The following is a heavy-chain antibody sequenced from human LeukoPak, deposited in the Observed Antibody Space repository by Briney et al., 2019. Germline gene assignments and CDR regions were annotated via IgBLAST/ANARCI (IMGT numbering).Heavy chain of an antibody. Sequence: GSLRLSCAASGFTLSNYWMSWVRQAPGKGLEWVANIKQDGSERNYVDSVKGRFTISRDNGKNSLYLQMISLRAEDTAVYYCARGWSGFEYWGQGTLVTVSS. V-gene: IGHV3-7*03. D-gene: IGHD6-13*01. J-gene: IGHJ4*02. CDR1: GFTLSNYW. CDR2: IKQDGSER. CDR3: ARGWSGFEY.